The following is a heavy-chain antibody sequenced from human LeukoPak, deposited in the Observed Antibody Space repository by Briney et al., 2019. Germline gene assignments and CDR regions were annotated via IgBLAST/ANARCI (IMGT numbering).Heavy chain of an antibody. CDR3: ARDSFYDSSGYYPFDY. V-gene: IGHV4-39*07. CDR1: GGSISSSSYY. Sequence: SETLSLTCTVSGGSISSSSYYWGWIRQPPGKGLEWIGSIYYSGSTYYNPSLKSRATISVDTSKNQFSLKLSSVTAADTAVYYCARDSFYDSSGYYPFDYWGQGTLVTVSS. CDR2: IYYSGST. D-gene: IGHD3-22*01. J-gene: IGHJ4*02.